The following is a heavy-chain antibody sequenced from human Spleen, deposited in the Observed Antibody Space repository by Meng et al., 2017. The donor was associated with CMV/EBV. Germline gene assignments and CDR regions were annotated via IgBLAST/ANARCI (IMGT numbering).Heavy chain of an antibody. V-gene: IGHV4-34*01. CDR1: GGSFSGYY. CDR3: ARADSSSWRSFDY. Sequence: CAVYGGSFSGYYWSWIRQPPGKGLEWIGEINHSGSTNYNPSLKSRVTISVDTSKNQFSLKLSSVTAADTAVYYCARADSSSWRSFDYWDQGTLVTVSS. D-gene: IGHD6-13*01. CDR2: INHSGST. J-gene: IGHJ4*02.